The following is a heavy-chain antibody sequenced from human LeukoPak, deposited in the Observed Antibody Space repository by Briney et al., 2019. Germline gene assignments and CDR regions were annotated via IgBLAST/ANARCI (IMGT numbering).Heavy chain of an antibody. D-gene: IGHD3-10*01. Sequence: GGSLRLSCAASGFTFSRDGLAWARKPPGKGREGWPTKNKKGGEKYYVDSVKGRFTISRDNAKNSLYLQMNSLRAEDTAVYYCARDRSITMVRGVIPYNWFDPWGQGTLVTVSS. CDR1: GFTFSRDG. V-gene: IGHV3-7*01. J-gene: IGHJ5*02. CDR3: ARDRSITMVRGVIPYNWFDP. CDR2: KNKKGGEK.